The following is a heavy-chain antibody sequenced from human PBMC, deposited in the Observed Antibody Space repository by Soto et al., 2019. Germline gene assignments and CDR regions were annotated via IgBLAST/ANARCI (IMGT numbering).Heavy chain of an antibody. V-gene: IGHV4-34*01. CDR3: AYSSRWASFDY. J-gene: IGHJ4*02. Sequence: PSETLSLTCAVYGGSFSGYYWSWIRQTPGKGLEWIGEINDSGSTNHNPSLKSRVTILVDTPKNQFSLKLSSVTAADTAVYYCAYSSRWASFDYLGQGTLVTVSS. D-gene: IGHD6-13*01. CDR2: INDSGST. CDR1: GGSFSGYY.